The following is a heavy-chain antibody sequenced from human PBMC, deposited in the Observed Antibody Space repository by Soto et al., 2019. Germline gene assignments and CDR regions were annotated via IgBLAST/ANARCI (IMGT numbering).Heavy chain of an antibody. J-gene: IGHJ4*02. CDR3: ARDLASTTIANY. CDR2: IKQDGSEQ. D-gene: IGHD4-17*01. Sequence: EVQLVESGGGLVQPGGSLRLSCAASGFTFSSYWMSWVRQAPGKGLEWVANIKQDGSEQYYVDSVKGRFTISRDNAKNSLYLQMNCMRAEDTAVYYCARDLASTTIANYWCQGTLVTVSS. V-gene: IGHV3-7*04. CDR1: GFTFSSYW.